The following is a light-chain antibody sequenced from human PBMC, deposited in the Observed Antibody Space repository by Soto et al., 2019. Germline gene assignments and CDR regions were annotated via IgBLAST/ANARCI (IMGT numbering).Light chain of an antibody. J-gene: IGKJ5*01. V-gene: IGKV3-11*01. CDR3: QQRSDWPIT. CDR2: DAS. Sequence: EIVLTQSPATLSLSPGERATLSCRASQSVSSYLAWYQQKPGQAPRLLIYDASNRATGIPARFSGSGSGTDFTLNISSLEPEDFAVYYCQQRSDWPITFGQGTRLDIK. CDR1: QSVSSY.